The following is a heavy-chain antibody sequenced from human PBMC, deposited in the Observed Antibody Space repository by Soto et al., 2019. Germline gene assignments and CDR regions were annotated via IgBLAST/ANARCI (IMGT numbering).Heavy chain of an antibody. J-gene: IGHJ3*02. V-gene: IGHV1-3*01. CDR3: ARDTAAAGMAAFDI. Sequence: ASVKVSCKASGYTFTSYAMHWVRQAPGQRLEWMGWINAGNGNTKYSQKFQGRVTITRDTSASTAYMELSSLRSEDTAVYYCARDTAAAGMAAFDIWGQGTMVTVSS. D-gene: IGHD6-13*01. CDR2: INAGNGNT. CDR1: GYTFTSYA.